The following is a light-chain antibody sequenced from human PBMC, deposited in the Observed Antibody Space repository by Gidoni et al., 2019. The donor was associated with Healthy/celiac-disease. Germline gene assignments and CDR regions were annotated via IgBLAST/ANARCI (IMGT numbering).Light chain of an antibody. CDR1: QSVGSN. J-gene: IGKJ1*01. CDR3: QQYNNWPRT. Sequence: EMVMTQSPATLSVSPGERATLSCRASQSVGSNLAWYQQRPGQAPRLLIYGASTRATGIPARFSGSGSGTEFTLTISSLQSEDFAVYHCQQYNNWPRTFGQGTKVEIK. CDR2: GAS. V-gene: IGKV3-15*01.